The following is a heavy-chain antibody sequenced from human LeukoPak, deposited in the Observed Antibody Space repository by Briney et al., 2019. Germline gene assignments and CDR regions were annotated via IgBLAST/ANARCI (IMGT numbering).Heavy chain of an antibody. D-gene: IGHD6-25*01. J-gene: IGHJ5*02. CDR3: ARVLPGAANWFDP. Sequence: PSETLSLTCAVSGYSISSGDYWGWIRQPPGKGLEWIGNIHHTGSTYHSPSLKSRVTISVDTSKNQFFLKLTSVTAADTAVYYCARVLPGAANWFDPWGQGTLVAVSS. CDR1: GYSISSGDY. V-gene: IGHV4-38-2*01. CDR2: IHHTGST.